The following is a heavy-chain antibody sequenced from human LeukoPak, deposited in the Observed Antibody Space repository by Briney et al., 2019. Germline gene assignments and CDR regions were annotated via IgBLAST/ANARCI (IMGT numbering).Heavy chain of an antibody. CDR2: ISSSSSCI. V-gene: IGHV3-21*01. D-gene: IGHD2-21*02. CDR1: GFTFSSYN. J-gene: IGHJ4*02. CDR3: ARVGTGDCCYFDY. Sequence: WGTLTLSCAASGFTFSSYNMNWVRHAPPQGQELVSSISSSSSCIYYANSLHRRFATSSDNAKNSLYLQMNSLRDEDTSVYYCARVGTGDCCYFDYWGQGTLVTVSS.